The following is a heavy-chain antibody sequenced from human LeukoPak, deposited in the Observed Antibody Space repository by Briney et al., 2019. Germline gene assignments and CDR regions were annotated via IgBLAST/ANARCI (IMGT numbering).Heavy chain of an antibody. J-gene: IGHJ1*01. CDR2: ISGSGGST. V-gene: IGHV3-23*01. CDR1: GFTFSSYA. CDR3: AKGSSAEYFQH. Sequence: PGGSLRLSCAVSGFTFSSYAMSWVRQAPGKGLEWVSAISGSGGSTDYADSVKGWFTISRDNSKNTLYLLMNSLRAEDTAVYYCAKGSSAEYFQHWGQGPMVTVSS.